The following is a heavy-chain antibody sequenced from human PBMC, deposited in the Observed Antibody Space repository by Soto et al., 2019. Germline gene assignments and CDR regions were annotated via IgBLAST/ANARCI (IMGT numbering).Heavy chain of an antibody. V-gene: IGHV3-33*01. CDR1: GFTFINYG. CDR2: IWYDGNNK. D-gene: IGHD2-21*01. J-gene: IGHJ4*02. CDR3: ARGLHSLFDY. Sequence: PWGSLRLSCAASGFTFINYGIHWFRQAPGKGLEWVAVIWYDGNNKYYADSVKGRFTISRDNSNNTLYVQMTSLRAEDTAVYYCARGLHSLFDYWGQGTLVTVSS.